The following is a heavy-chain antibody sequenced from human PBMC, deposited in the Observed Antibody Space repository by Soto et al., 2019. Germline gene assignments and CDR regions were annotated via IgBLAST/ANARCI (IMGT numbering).Heavy chain of an antibody. D-gene: IGHD3-16*01. V-gene: IGHV4-4*07. J-gene: IGHJ5*02. CDR2: ISTSGNT. CDR1: GVSMRNSY. CDR3: ARGGGDPARGDP. Sequence: WETLSLTCSVSGVSMRNSYWTWIRQSAGKGLEWIGRISTSGNTNYNPSLNSRLTMSVDTSKNQVSLKLTSVTAADTAVYYCARGGGDPARGDPWGQGTLVTVSS.